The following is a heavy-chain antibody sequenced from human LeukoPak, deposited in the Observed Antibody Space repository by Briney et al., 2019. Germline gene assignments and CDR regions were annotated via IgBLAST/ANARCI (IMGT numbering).Heavy chain of an antibody. D-gene: IGHD3-10*01. V-gene: IGHV4-39*07. Sequence: SETLSLTCTVSGGSISSSPYYWGWIRQPPGKGLEWIGEINHSGSTNYNPSLKSRVTISVDTSKNQFSLKLSSVTAADTAVYYCARDPGYYGSGTRGAFDYWGQGTLVTVSS. J-gene: IGHJ4*02. CDR2: INHSGST. CDR1: GGSISSSPYY. CDR3: ARDPGYYGSGTRGAFDY.